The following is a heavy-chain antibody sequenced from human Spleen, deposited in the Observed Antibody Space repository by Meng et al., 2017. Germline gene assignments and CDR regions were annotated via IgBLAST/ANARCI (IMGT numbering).Heavy chain of an antibody. J-gene: IGHJ6*02. CDR2: ISYDGSNK. CDR1: GFTFSSYA. Sequence: GGSLRLSCAASGFTFSSYAMHWVRQAPGKELEWVAVISYDGSNKYYADSVKGRFTISRDNSKNTLYLQMNSLRAEDTAVYYCAREFSGWFRDYYGMDVWGQGTTVTVSS. CDR3: AREFSGWFRDYYGMDV. V-gene: IGHV3-30*04. D-gene: IGHD6-19*01.